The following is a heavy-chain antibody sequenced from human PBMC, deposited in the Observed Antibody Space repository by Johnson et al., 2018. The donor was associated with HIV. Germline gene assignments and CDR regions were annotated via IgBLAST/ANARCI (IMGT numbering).Heavy chain of an antibody. J-gene: IGHJ3*02. D-gene: IGHD2-8*01. CDR1: GFNFSDYG. CDR2: ISYDGSNK. Sequence: QEQLVESGGGVVQPGRSVRLSCAVSGFNFSDYGMHWVRQAPGKGLEWVAFISYDGSNKYYADSVKGRFTISRDNSKNTLYLQMNSLRAEDTAVYYCAKDRDRPNPHHAFDIWGQGTMVTVSS. V-gene: IGHV3-30*18. CDR3: AKDRDRPNPHHAFDI.